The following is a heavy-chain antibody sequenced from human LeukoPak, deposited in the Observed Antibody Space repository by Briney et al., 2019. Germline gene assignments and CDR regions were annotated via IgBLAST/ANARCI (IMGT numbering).Heavy chain of an antibody. CDR3: ARHVPPDY. Sequence: SETLSLTCTVSGSSISSSSYYWGWIRQPPGKGLEWIGSIYYSGSTYYNPSLKSRVTISVDTSKNQFSLKLSSVTAADTAVYYCARHVPPDYWGQGTLVTVSS. V-gene: IGHV4-39*01. CDR2: IYYSGST. CDR1: GSSISSSSYY. J-gene: IGHJ4*02.